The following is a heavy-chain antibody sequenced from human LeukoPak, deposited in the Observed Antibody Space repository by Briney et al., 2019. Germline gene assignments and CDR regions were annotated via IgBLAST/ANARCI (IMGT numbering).Heavy chain of an antibody. D-gene: IGHD4-17*01. CDR3: ARDGRGDYPKFDL. V-gene: IGHV3-74*01. Sequence: GGSLRLYCTASGVTFSSYWMQWVRQAPGKGLVWVTRIYPDGSSTDYADTVKGRFTISRDNARSTLFLQMNSLTAEDTAVYFCARDGRGDYPKFDLWGQGTLVTVSS. CDR1: GVTFSSYW. J-gene: IGHJ4*02. CDR2: IYPDGSST.